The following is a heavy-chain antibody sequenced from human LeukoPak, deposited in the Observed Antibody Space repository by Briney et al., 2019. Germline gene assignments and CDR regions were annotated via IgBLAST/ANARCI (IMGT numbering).Heavy chain of an antibody. J-gene: IGHJ4*02. V-gene: IGHV4-61*02. Sequence: SQTLSLTCTVSGGSISSGSYYWSWIRQPAGKGLEWIGRIYTSGSTNYNPSLKSRVTISVDTSKNQFSLKLSSVTAADTAVYYCARGIAAAGPFDYWGQGTLVTVSS. CDR1: GGSISSGSYY. D-gene: IGHD6-13*01. CDR3: ARGIAAAGPFDY. CDR2: IYTSGST.